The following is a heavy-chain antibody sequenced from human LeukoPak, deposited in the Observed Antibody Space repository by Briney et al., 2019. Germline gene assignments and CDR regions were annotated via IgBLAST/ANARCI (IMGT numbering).Heavy chain of an antibody. Sequence: SVKVSCKASGYTFTGFTLHWVRQAPGQGLEWMGRIIPILGIANYAQKFQGRVTITADKSTSTAYMELSSLRSEDTAVYYCAREDAFDIWGQGTMVTVSS. CDR1: GYTFTGFT. CDR3: AREDAFDI. J-gene: IGHJ3*02. CDR2: IIPILGIA. V-gene: IGHV1-69*04.